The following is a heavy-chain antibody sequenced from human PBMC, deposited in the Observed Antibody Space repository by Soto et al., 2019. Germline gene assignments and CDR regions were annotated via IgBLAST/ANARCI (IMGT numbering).Heavy chain of an antibody. V-gene: IGHV4-4*08. CDR1: GGSISLYY. CDR3: ARASNKRGYSYGPDY. Sequence: ETLPLTCNVSGGSISLYYWNWIRQSPGKGLEWIGDVYPSGSTNYNPSLRSRLTMSVDTSKNQFSLKLSSVTAADTAVYYCARASNKRGYSYGPDYWGQGPLVTVSS. CDR2: VYPSGST. J-gene: IGHJ4*02. D-gene: IGHD5-18*01.